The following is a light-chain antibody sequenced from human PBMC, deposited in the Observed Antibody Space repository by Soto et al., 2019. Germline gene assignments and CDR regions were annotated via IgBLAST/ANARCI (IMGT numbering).Light chain of an antibody. Sequence: DVPMTQSPSSLSASVGDRVTLSCRASQNIRTSLNWYQQKPGEAPQLLLYTASTLQSGVPSRFTGSGSGTDFTLTINDVQPEDFATYYCQQSYTTPRTFGQGTKVEI. CDR1: QNIRTS. V-gene: IGKV1-39*01. J-gene: IGKJ1*01. CDR2: TAS. CDR3: QQSYTTPRT.